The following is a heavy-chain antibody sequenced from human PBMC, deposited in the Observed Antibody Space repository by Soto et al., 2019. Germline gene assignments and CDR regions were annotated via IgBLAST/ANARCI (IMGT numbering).Heavy chain of an antibody. V-gene: IGHV4-39*01. J-gene: IGHJ6*03. D-gene: IGHD3-3*01. Sequence: SETLSLTCTVSGGSISSSSYYWGWIRQPPGKGLEWIGSIYYSGSTYYNPSLKSRVTISVDTSKNQFSLKLSSVTAADTAVYYCGSQPQPPSPLFFWSGYYGPYYMDVWGKGTTVTVSS. CDR1: GGSISSSSYY. CDR3: GSQPQPPSPLFFWSGYYGPYYMDV. CDR2: IYYSGST.